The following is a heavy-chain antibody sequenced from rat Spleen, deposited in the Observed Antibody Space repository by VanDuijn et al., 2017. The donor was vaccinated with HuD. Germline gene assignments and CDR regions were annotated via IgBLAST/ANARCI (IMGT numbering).Heavy chain of an antibody. CDR3: TRKGEL. V-gene: IGHV5S23*01. CDR1: GFILSNYA. D-gene: IGHD5-1*01. Sequence: EVQLVESGGELVQPGRFLKLSCVASGFILSNYAMAWVRQAPTKGLEWVASIDTGGSNTYYRQSVKGRFTISRDNAKSTLYLRMDSLRSEDTATYYCTRKGELWGQGVMVTVSS. CDR2: IDTGGSNT. J-gene: IGHJ2*01.